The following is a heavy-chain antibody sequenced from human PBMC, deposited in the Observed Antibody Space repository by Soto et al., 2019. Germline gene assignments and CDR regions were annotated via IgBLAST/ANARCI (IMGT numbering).Heavy chain of an antibody. CDR2: INPNSGVT. CDR3: ARESGGATATLDYYYFYMDV. CDR1: GDSFNDYY. Sequence: ASVKVSCKSSGDSFNDYYLHWVRQAPGQGLEWMGWINPNSGVTKYAQKFQGWVTMTRDTSIRTVYMELSRLRSDDTAVYYCARESGGATATLDYYYFYMDVWGKGTTVNVSS. J-gene: IGHJ6*03. V-gene: IGHV1-2*04. D-gene: IGHD5-12*01.